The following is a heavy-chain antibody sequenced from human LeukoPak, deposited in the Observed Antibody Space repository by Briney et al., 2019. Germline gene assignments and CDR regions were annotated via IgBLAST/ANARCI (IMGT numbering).Heavy chain of an antibody. CDR2: INHSGST. J-gene: IGHJ5*02. CDR1: GGSFSGYY. Sequence: SETLSLTCAVYGGSFSGYYWSWIRQPPGKGLEWIGEINHSGSTNYNPSLKSRVTISVDTSKNQFSLKLSSVTAADTAVYYCARAVLMVYESWGQGTLVTVSS. D-gene: IGHD2-8*01. CDR3: ARAVLMVYES. V-gene: IGHV4-34*01.